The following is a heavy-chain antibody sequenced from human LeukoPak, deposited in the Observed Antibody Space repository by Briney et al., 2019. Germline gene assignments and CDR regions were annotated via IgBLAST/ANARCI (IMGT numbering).Heavy chain of an antibody. J-gene: IGHJ6*03. CDR3: ARDGGSGSYRDYYYYYYMDV. CDR1: GYTFTSYG. V-gene: IGHV1-18*01. D-gene: IGHD3-10*01. CDR2: IIPIFGTA. Sequence: ASVKVSCKASGYTFTSYGISWVRRAPGQGLEWMGGIIPIFGTANYAQKLQGRVTMTTDTSTSTAYMELRSLRSDDTAVYYCARDGGSGSYRDYYYYYYMDVWGKGTTVTVSS.